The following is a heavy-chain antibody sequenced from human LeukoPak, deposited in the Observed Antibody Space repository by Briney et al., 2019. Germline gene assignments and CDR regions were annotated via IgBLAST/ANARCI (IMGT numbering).Heavy chain of an antibody. Sequence: GGSLRLSCVAPGFTSSSYAMSWVRQAPGKGVEWASAISASGGSTYYADSVKGRFTISRDNSKNTLYLQMNSLRAEDTAVYYCAKDPYAILTGYRYYFDYWGQGTLVTVSS. J-gene: IGHJ4*02. V-gene: IGHV3-23*01. CDR3: AKDPYAILTGYRYYFDY. CDR1: GFTSSSYA. CDR2: ISASGGST. D-gene: IGHD3-9*01.